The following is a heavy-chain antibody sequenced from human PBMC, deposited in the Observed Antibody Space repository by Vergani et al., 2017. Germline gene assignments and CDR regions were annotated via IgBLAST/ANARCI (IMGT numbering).Heavy chain of an antibody. Sequence: QVQVVQSGAEVKKSGASVKVSCKTSGYSFSNYCMHWVRQAPGQGLEWMGIINPSGGHTNYAQKFQGRVTMTRDTSTSTVYMALSSLRSEDTAIYYCARGDYGILTGYRYWGQGTLVTVS. V-gene: IGHV1-46*03. J-gene: IGHJ4*02. CDR1: GYSFSNYC. D-gene: IGHD3-9*01. CDR3: ARGDYGILTGYRY. CDR2: INPSGGHT.